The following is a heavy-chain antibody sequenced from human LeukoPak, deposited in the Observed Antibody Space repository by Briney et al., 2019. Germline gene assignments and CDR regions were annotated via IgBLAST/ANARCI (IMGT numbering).Heavy chain of an antibody. Sequence: GGSLRLSCAASGLTFDDYGMSWVRQAPGKGLDGVSGINWNGGSTGYADSVKGRFTISRDNAKNSLYLQMNSLRAEDTALYYCARDLPESSSSGLFDYWGQGTLVTVSS. J-gene: IGHJ4*02. CDR2: INWNGGST. V-gene: IGHV3-20*04. CDR3: ARDLPESSSSGLFDY. D-gene: IGHD6-6*01. CDR1: GLTFDDYG.